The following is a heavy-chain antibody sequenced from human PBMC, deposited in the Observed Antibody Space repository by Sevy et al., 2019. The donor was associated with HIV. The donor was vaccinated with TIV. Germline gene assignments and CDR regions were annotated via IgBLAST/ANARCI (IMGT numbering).Heavy chain of an antibody. CDR1: GFTFSSYS. CDR2: ISSSSSTI. D-gene: IGHD6-19*01. CDR3: ARVQAVAGTAEYFQH. V-gene: IGHV3-48*02. Sequence: GGSLRLSCAASGFTFSSYSMNWVRQAPGKGLEWISYISSSSSTIYYADSVKGRFTISRDNAKSSLYLQMNSLRDEDTAVYYCARVQAVAGTAEYFQHWGQGTLVTVSS. J-gene: IGHJ1*01.